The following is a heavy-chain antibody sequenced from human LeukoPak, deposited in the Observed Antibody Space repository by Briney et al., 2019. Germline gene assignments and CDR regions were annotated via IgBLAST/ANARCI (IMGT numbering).Heavy chain of an antibody. J-gene: IGHJ4*02. CDR3: ARLRDGSIGVDY. D-gene: IGHD5-24*01. Sequence: ASVKVSCKASGYTFTGYYMHWVRQAPGQGLEWMGRINPNSGGTNYAQKFQGRVTMTRDTSTSTVYMELSSLRSEDTAVYYCARLRDGSIGVDYWGQGTLVTVSS. CDR1: GYTFTGYY. CDR2: INPNSGGT. V-gene: IGHV1-2*06.